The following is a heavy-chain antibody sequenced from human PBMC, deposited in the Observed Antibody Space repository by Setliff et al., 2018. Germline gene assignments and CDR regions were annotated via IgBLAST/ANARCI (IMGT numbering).Heavy chain of an antibody. J-gene: IGHJ4*02. CDR1: GGSISGFA. Sequence: SETLSLTCTVSGGSISGFAWNWIRQFPGKRLEWIGEISSSGGTLYTPSLRSRVSMSVDTSRNQFSLNLTSMTAADTAVYYCARIWGYGDFSFGYWGQGTLVTVS. D-gene: IGHD4-17*01. V-gene: IGHV4-59*01. CDR3: ARIWGYGDFSFGY. CDR2: ISSSGGT.